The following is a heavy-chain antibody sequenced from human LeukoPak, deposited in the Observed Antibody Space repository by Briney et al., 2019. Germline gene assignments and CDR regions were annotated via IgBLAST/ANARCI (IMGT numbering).Heavy chain of an antibody. D-gene: IGHD1-26*01. V-gene: IGHV3-30-3*01. CDR1: GFTFSSYA. CDR2: ISYDGSNK. Sequence: GGSLRLSCAASGFTFSSYAMHWVRQAPGKGLEWVAVISYDGSNKYYADSVKGRFTISRDNSKNTLYLQMNSLRAEDTAVYYCARAAGTRYSGSLWRSPPPKINAFDIWGQGTMVTVSS. J-gene: IGHJ3*02. CDR3: ARAAGTRYSGSLWRSPPPKINAFDI.